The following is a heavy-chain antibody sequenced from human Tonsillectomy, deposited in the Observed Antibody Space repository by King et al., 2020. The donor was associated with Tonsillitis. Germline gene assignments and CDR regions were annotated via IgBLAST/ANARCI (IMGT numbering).Heavy chain of an antibody. D-gene: IGHD7-27*01. Sequence: VQLVESGGGLVQPGGSLRLSCAASGFTFSSYWMSWVRQAPGKGLEWVANIKQDGSEKYYVDSVKGRFTISRDNAKNSLYLQMNSLRAEDTAVYYCARGDDWGSQVGFDYWGQGTLVTVSS. CDR3: ARGDDWGSQVGFDY. CDR1: GFTFSSYW. J-gene: IGHJ4*02. V-gene: IGHV3-7*03. CDR2: IKQDGSEK.